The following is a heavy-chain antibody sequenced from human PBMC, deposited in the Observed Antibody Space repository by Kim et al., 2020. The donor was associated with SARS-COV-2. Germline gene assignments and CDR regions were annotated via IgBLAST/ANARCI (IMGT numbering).Heavy chain of an antibody. J-gene: IGHJ4*02. D-gene: IGHD5-12*01. CDR1: GYTFTSYA. V-gene: IGHV1-3*01. CDR2: INAGNGNT. CDR3: AREMTRWLQPLDY. Sequence: ASVKVSCKASGYTFTSYAMHWVRQAPGQRLEWMGWINAGNGNTKYSQKFQGRVTITRDTSASTAYMELSSLRSEDTAVYYCAREMTRWLQPLDYWGQGTLVTVSS.